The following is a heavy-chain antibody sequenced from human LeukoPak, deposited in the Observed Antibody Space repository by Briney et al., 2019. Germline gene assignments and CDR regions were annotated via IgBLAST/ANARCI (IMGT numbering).Heavy chain of an antibody. Sequence: ASVKVSCKASGYSFTGYYMHWVRQAPGQGLEWMGWINPNSGGTNYAQKFQGRVTMTRDTSISTAYMELSRLRSDDTAVYYCASTTGTTFQRYYYYYYMDVWGKGTTVTVSS. CDR2: INPNSGGT. J-gene: IGHJ6*03. D-gene: IGHD1-7*01. V-gene: IGHV1-2*02. CDR3: ASTTGTTFQRYYYYYYMDV. CDR1: GYSFTGYY.